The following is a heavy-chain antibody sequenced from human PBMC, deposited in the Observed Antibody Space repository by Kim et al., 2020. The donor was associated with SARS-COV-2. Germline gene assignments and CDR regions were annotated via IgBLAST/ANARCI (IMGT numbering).Heavy chain of an antibody. Sequence: ASVKVSCKASEYTFTAYTMHWVRQAPGQSLECMGWINPGNGNTKYSQKFQGRVTITSDTSANTAYMELSSLTSEDTAVYFCARGGSGTYFNYFDYCGQGT. V-gene: IGHV1-3*01. CDR3: ARGGSGTYFNYFDY. CDR1: EYTFTAYT. J-gene: IGHJ4*02. CDR2: INPGNGNT. D-gene: IGHD1-26*01.